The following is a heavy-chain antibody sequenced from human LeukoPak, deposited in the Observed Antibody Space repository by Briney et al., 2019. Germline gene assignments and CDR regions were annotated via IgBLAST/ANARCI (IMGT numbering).Heavy chain of an antibody. D-gene: IGHD3-22*01. CDR1: GFTFSSYA. V-gene: IGHV3-23*01. J-gene: IGHJ4*02. CDR2: IFGSGGST. Sequence: GGSLRLSCAASGFTFSSYAMYWVRQAPGKGLEWVSGIFGSGGSTHYADSVKGRFTISRDNSKNTVYLQMNSLRAEDTAVYYCARGNARYDGDGYYVYYFDSWGQGTPVTVSS. CDR3: ARGNARYDGDGYYVYYFDS.